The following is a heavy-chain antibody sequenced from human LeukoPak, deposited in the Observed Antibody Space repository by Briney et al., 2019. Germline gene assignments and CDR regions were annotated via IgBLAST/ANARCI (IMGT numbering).Heavy chain of an antibody. J-gene: IGHJ4*02. Sequence: SETLSLTCTGSGGSISSYYWSWIRQPPGKGLEWIGYIYYSGSTNYNPSLKSRVTISVDTSKNQSSLKLSSVTAADTAVYYCAMRTTVTSDVWYFDYWGQGTLVTVSS. CDR3: AMRTTVTSDVWYFDY. CDR1: GGSISSYY. CDR2: IYYSGST. D-gene: IGHD4-17*01. V-gene: IGHV4-59*01.